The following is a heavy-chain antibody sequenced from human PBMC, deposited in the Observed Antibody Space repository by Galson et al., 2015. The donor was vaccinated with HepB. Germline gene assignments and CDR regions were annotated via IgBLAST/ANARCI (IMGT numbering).Heavy chain of an antibody. Sequence: QSGAEVKKPGESLKISCKGSGYSFTKFWIGWVRQMPGKGLEWMGIIYPGDSDTRYSPSFQGQVTMSADKSISTAYLQWSSLKASDTAMYYCVRGAYQIFGVVNNGVDYWGQGTLVTVSS. J-gene: IGHJ4*02. CDR2: IYPGDSDT. V-gene: IGHV5-51*01. CDR3: VRGAYQIFGVVNNGVDY. CDR1: GYSFTKFW. D-gene: IGHD3-3*01.